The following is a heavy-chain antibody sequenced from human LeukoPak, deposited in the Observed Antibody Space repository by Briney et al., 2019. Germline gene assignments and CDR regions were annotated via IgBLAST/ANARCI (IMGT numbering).Heavy chain of an antibody. CDR1: GGSISSYY. CDR3: AGVSVAGLFVDY. CDR2: IYYSGSA. V-gene: IGHV4-59*01. D-gene: IGHD6-19*01. Sequence: SETLSLTCTVSGGSISSYYWSWIRQPPGKGLEWIGYIYYSGSANYNPSLKSRVTISVDMSKNQFSLKLRSVTAADTAVYYCAGVSVAGLFVDYWGQGTLVTVSS. J-gene: IGHJ4*02.